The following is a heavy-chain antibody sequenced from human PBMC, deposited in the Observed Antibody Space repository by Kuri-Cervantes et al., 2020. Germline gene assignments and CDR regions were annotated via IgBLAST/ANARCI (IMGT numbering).Heavy chain of an antibody. Sequence: GGSLRLSCAASGFTFSSYWMNWVRQAPGKGLEWVSYISSSSSTIYYADSVKGRFTISRDNSKNTLYLQMNSLRAEDTAVYYCAKDLSSSGLDVWGQGTTVTVSS. CDR1: GFTFSSYW. D-gene: IGHD6-19*01. CDR2: ISSSSSTI. CDR3: AKDLSSSGLDV. V-gene: IGHV3-48*01. J-gene: IGHJ6*02.